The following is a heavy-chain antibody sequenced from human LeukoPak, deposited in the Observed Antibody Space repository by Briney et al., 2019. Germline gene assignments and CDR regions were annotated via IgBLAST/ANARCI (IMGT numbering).Heavy chain of an antibody. J-gene: IGHJ4*02. Sequence: GGSLRLSRAASGFTFSSYSMNWVRQAPGKGLEWVSSISSSSSYIYYADSVKGRFTISRDNAKNSLYLQMNSLRAEDTAVYYCARPDTAMVRGYYFDYWGQGTLVTVSS. CDR2: ISSSSSYI. V-gene: IGHV3-21*01. D-gene: IGHD5-18*01. CDR3: ARPDTAMVRGYYFDY. CDR1: GFTFSSYS.